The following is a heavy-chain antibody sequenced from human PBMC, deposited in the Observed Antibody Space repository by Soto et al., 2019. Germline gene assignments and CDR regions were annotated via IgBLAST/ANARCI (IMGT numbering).Heavy chain of an antibody. Sequence: QLQLQESGSGLVKPSQTLSLTCAVSGGSISSGGYSWSWIRQPPGKGLEWIGYMYHSGSTYYNPSHKSLVTRPRDRSTTQFSVKPSSVPAADTAVYYCARVHDYWGQRILVNVSS. CDR1: GGSISSGGYS. CDR3: ARVHDY. CDR2: MYHSGST. J-gene: IGHJ4*02. V-gene: IGHV4-30-2*01.